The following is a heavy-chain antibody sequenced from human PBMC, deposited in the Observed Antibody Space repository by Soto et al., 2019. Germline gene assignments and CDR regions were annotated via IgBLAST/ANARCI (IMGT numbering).Heavy chain of an antibody. D-gene: IGHD6-19*01. CDR2: ITNDGSNK. CDR1: GFTFRIYA. Sequence: QVQLVESGGGVVQPGRSLRVSCAASGFTFRIYAIYWVRQAPGKGLEWVAIITNDGSNKYSADSVNGRFTISRDNSKNTLYLQMNSLRAEDTAVYYCATLAVAGEGSDYWGQGTLVTVSS. CDR3: ATLAVAGEGSDY. V-gene: IGHV3-30-3*01. J-gene: IGHJ4*02.